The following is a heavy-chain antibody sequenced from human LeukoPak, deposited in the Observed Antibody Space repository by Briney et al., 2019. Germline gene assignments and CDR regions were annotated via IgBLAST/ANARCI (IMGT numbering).Heavy chain of an antibody. Sequence: SGGSLRLSCAASGFTFSSYGMHWVRQAPGKGLEWVAVISYDGSNKYYADSVKGRFTISRDNSKNTLYLQMNSLRAEDTAVYYCAKSEDLSNEYFQHWGQGTLVTVSS. J-gene: IGHJ1*01. CDR1: GFTFSSYG. CDR3: AKSEDLSNEYFQH. CDR2: ISYDGSNK. V-gene: IGHV3-30*18.